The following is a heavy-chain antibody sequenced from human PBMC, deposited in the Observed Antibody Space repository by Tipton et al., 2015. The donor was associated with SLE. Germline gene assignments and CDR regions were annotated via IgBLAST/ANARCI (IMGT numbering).Heavy chain of an antibody. CDR3: ARDENYDFWSGYSLGY. Sequence: SLRLSCAASGFTFSSYSMNWVRQAPGKGLEWVSYISSSSSTIYYADSVKGRFTISRDNAKNSLYLQMNSLRAEDTAVYHCARDENYDFWSGYSLGYWGQGTLVTVSS. V-gene: IGHV3-48*01. CDR2: ISSSSSTI. D-gene: IGHD3-3*01. J-gene: IGHJ4*02. CDR1: GFTFSSYS.